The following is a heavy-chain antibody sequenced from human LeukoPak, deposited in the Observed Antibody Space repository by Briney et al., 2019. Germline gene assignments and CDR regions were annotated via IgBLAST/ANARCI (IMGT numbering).Heavy chain of an antibody. Sequence: GGSLRLSCAASGFTVSSNYMSWVRQAPGKGLEWVSVIYSGGSTYYADSVKGRFTISRDNSKNTLYLQMNSLRAEDTALYYCAKDMNDILTGYLDYWGQGTLVTVSS. J-gene: IGHJ4*02. V-gene: IGHV3-53*05. CDR1: GFTVSSNY. CDR3: AKDMNDILTGYLDY. CDR2: IYSGGST. D-gene: IGHD3-9*01.